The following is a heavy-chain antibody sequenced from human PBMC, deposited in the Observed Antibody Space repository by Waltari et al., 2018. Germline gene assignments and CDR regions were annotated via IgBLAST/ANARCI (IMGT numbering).Heavy chain of an antibody. J-gene: IGHJ3*02. V-gene: IGHV3-53*04. D-gene: IGHD3-22*01. CDR1: GFTVSSNY. CDR3: ARERYYDSSGYDAFDI. CDR2: IYSGGST. Sequence: EVQLLESGGGLVQPGGSLRLSCAASGFTVSSNYMSWVRQAPGKGLEWVSVIYSGGSTYYADSVKGRFTISRHNSKNTLYLQMNSLRAEDTAVYYCARERYYDSSGYDAFDIWGQGTMVTVSS.